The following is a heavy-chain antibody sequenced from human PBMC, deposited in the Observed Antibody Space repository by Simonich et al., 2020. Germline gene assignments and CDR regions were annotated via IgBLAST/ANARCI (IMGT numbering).Heavy chain of an antibody. Sequence: QVQLVQSGAEVKKPGASVKVSCKASGYTFTGYYMHWVRQAPGQGLEGMEGINPNSGGKNYAQKFQGRVTMTRDTSISTAYMELSRLRSDDTAVYYCARAFYSGSYSFDPWGQGTLVTVSS. CDR2: INPNSGGK. CDR1: GYTFTGYY. CDR3: ARAFYSGSYSFDP. V-gene: IGHV1-2*02. J-gene: IGHJ5*02. D-gene: IGHD1-26*01.